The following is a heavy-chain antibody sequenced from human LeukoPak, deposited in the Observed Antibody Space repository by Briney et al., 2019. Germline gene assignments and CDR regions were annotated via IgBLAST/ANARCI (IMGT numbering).Heavy chain of an antibody. V-gene: IGHV4-34*01. Sequence: SETLSLTCAVYGGSFSGYYWSWIRQPPGKGLEWIGEISHSGSTNYNPSLKSRVTISVDTSKNQFSLKLSSVTAADTAVYYCARVTMVRGVIITNYYYYMDVWGKGTTVTISS. D-gene: IGHD3-10*01. J-gene: IGHJ6*03. CDR2: ISHSGST. CDR1: GGSFSGYY. CDR3: ARVTMVRGVIITNYYYYMDV.